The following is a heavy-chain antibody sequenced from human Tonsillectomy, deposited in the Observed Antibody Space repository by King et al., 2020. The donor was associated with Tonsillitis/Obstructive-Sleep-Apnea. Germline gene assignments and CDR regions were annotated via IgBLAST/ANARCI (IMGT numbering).Heavy chain of an antibody. CDR3: AREGVAARLYLYYYYMDV. V-gene: IGHV7-4-1*02. Sequence: VQLVQSGSELKKPGASVKVSCKASGYTFTNYVMNWVRQAPGQGLEWMGWINTNTGSPTYAPGFTGRFVFSFDTSVSTAYLQISSLKAEDTAVYYCAREGVAARLYLYYYYMDVWGKGTTVTVSS. D-gene: IGHD6-6*01. CDR1: GYTFTNYV. CDR2: INTNTGSP. J-gene: IGHJ6*03.